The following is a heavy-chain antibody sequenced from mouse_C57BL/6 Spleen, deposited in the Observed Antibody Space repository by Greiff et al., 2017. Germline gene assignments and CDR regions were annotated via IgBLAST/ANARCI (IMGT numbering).Heavy chain of an antibody. Sequence: QVQLQQSGAELARPGASVKLSCKASGYTFTSYGISWVKQRTGQGLEWIGEIYPRSGNNYYNEKFKGKAPLTADKSSSTAYMELRSLTSEDSSVYFCARYYYGSSYNFDEWGQGTTLTVSS. CDR3: ARYYYGSSYNFDE. D-gene: IGHD1-1*01. J-gene: IGHJ2*01. CDR2: IYPRSGNN. CDR1: GYTFTSYG. V-gene: IGHV1-81*01.